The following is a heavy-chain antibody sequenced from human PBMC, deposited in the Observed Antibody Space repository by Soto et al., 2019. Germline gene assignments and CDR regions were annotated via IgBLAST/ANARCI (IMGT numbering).Heavy chain of an antibody. CDR3: ARESGATNYYFDY. V-gene: IGHV1-2*04. CDR1: GYTFTGYY. J-gene: IGHJ4*02. CDR2: INPNSGGT. D-gene: IGHD1-26*01. Sequence: ASVKVSCKASGYTFTGYYMHWVRQAPGQGLEWMGWINPNSGGTNYAQKFQGWVTMTRDTSISTAYMELSRLRSDDTAVYYCARESGATNYYFDYWGQGTLVTVSS.